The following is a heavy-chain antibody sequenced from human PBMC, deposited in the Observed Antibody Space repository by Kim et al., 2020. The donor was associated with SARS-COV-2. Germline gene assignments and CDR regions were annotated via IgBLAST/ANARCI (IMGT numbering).Heavy chain of an antibody. Sequence: GGSLRLSCAVSGFTFSSYGMTWVRQAPGKGLEWVSAISGTGIGTYYADSVKGRFTISRDNSKNTLYLQMTGLRVDDTALYYCAKAEHQVPFDYWGQGILVTLSS. V-gene: IGHV3-23*01. CDR1: GFTFSSYG. CDR3: AKAEHQVPFDY. J-gene: IGHJ4*02. CDR2: ISGTGIGT.